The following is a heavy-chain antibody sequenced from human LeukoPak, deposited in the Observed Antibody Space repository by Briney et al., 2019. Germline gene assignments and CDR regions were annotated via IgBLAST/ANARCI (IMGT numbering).Heavy chain of an antibody. CDR3: VRQSGSYRTTNDY. Sequence: GESLKISYKASGYSFTSYWIGWVRQMPGKGLEWMGIIYPGDSDTRYSPSFQGQVTISADKSISTAYLQWSSLKASGTAMYFCVRQSGSYRTTNDYWGQGTLVTVSS. J-gene: IGHJ4*02. CDR1: GYSFTSYW. D-gene: IGHD1-26*01. CDR2: IYPGDSDT. V-gene: IGHV5-51*01.